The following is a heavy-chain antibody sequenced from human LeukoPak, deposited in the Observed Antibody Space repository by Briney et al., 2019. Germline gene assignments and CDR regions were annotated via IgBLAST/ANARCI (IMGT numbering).Heavy chain of an antibody. J-gene: IGHJ1*01. CDR2: INSDGSST. V-gene: IGHV3-74*01. Sequence: GGSLRLSCAASGFTFSDYWMHWVRQVPGKGLVWVSRINSDGSSTTYADSVRGRFTISRDYAKNTLYLQMNNLRADDTAVYYCCATKPDSDFWGQGTMVTVSS. CDR1: GFTFSDYW. D-gene: IGHD1-14*01. CDR3: CATKPDSDF.